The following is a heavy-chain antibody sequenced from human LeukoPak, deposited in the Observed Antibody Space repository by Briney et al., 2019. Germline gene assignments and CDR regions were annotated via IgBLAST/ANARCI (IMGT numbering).Heavy chain of an antibody. CDR3: ARDMKTWLQLGY. D-gene: IGHD5-24*01. V-gene: IGHV1-18*01. CDR1: GYTFTSYG. Sequence: ASVKVSCKASGYTFTSYGISWVRQAPGQGLEWMGWISAYNGNTNYAQKLQGRVTMTTDTSTSTAYMELSSLRSEDTAVYYCARDMKTWLQLGYWGQGTLVTVSS. CDR2: ISAYNGNT. J-gene: IGHJ4*02.